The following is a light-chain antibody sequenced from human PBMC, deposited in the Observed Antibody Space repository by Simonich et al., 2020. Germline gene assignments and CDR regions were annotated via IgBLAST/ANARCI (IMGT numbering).Light chain of an antibody. CDR1: NIGSKS. CDR3: QVWDSSSDRVV. CDR2: DDS. J-gene: IGLJ2*01. Sequence: SYVLTQPPSVSVAPGKTARITCGGNNIGSKSVHWYQQKPGQAPVLVVYDDSDRPAGIPERFPGSNSGNTATRTISRVEAGDEADYYCQVWDSSSDRVVFGGGTKLTVL. V-gene: IGLV3-21*03.